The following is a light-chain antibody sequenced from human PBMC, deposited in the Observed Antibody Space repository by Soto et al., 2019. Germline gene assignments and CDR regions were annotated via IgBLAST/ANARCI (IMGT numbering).Light chain of an antibody. CDR3: SSYACSSRV. CDR1: SSDVGGYNY. V-gene: IGLV2-11*01. CDR2: DVS. J-gene: IGLJ3*02. Sequence: QSALTQPRSVSGSPGQSVTISCTGTSSDVGGYNYVSWYQQHPGKAPKLMIYDVSKRPSGVPDRFSGSKSGNTASLTISGLQAEDEADYYCSSYACSSRVFGGGTKLTVL.